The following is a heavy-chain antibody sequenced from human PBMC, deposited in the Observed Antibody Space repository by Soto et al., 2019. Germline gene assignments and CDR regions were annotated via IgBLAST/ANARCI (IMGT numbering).Heavy chain of an antibody. V-gene: IGHV4-39*01. CDR2: IYYSGST. D-gene: IGHD3-3*01. CDR3: ARLTIFGTYYYYYGMDV. Sequence: SETLSLTCTVSGVSISSSSYYWGWIRQPPGKGLEWIGSIYYSGSTYYNPSLKSRVTISVDTSKNQFSLKLSSVTAADTAVYYCARLTIFGTYYYYYGMDVWGQGTTVTVSS. CDR1: GVSISSSSYY. J-gene: IGHJ6*02.